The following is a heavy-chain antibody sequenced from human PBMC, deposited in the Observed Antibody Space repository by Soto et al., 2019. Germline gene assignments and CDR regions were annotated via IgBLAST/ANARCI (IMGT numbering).Heavy chain of an antibody. CDR1: GFTFDDYA. CDR3: AKDFAVAGAFQH. J-gene: IGHJ1*01. V-gene: IGHV3-9*01. CDR2: ISWNSGNI. D-gene: IGHD6-19*01. Sequence: EVQLVESGGGLVQPGRSLRLSCAASGFTFDDYAMHWVRQAPGKGLEWVSGISWNSGNIGYADSVKGRFTISRDNAKNSLYLQMNSLRAEDTALYYCAKDFAVAGAFQHWGQGTLVTVSS.